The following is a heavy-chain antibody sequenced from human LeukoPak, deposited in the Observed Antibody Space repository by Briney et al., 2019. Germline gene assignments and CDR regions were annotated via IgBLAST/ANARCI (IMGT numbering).Heavy chain of an antibody. D-gene: IGHD5-24*01. V-gene: IGHV4-59*01. J-gene: IGHJ4*02. Sequence: SETLSLTCTVSGGSISSYYWSSIRQPPGKGLEWIGYIYYSVSTNYNPSLKSRVTISVDTSKNQFSLKLSSVTAADTAVYYCARTVATIPPEPFDYWGQGTLVTVSS. CDR2: IYYSVST. CDR1: GGSISSYY. CDR3: ARTVATIPPEPFDY.